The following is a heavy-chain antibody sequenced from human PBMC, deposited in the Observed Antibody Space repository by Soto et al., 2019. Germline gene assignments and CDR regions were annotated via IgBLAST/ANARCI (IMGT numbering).Heavy chain of an antibody. CDR3: ASRTSYMGGTRDAFDI. CDR1: GYTFTSYG. J-gene: IGHJ3*02. Sequence: XXVKVSCKASGYTFTSYGISWVRHAPGQGLEWMGWISAYNGNTNYAQKLQGRVTMTTDTSTSTAYMELRSLRSDDTAVYYCASRTSYMGGTRDAFDIWGQGTMVTVSS. CDR2: ISAYNGNT. D-gene: IGHD1-1*01. V-gene: IGHV1-18*01.